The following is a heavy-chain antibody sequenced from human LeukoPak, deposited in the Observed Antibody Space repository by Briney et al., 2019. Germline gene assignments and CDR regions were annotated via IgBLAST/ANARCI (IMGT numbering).Heavy chain of an antibody. Sequence: ASVKVSCKASGYTFTSYGISWVRQAPGQGLEWMGWISAYNGNTNYAQKLQGRVTMTTDTSTSTAYMELRSLRSDDTAVYYCARDDSSGYHYGPGYWGQGTLVTVSS. J-gene: IGHJ4*02. CDR2: ISAYNGNT. CDR1: GYTFTSYG. D-gene: IGHD3-22*01. CDR3: ARDDSSGYHYGPGY. V-gene: IGHV1-18*01.